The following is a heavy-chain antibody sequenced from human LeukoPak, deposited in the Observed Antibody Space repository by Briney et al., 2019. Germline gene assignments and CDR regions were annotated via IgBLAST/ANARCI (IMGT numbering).Heavy chain of an antibody. CDR3: ARRGDSSGYFENDY. Sequence: PSETLSLTCTVSGGSISSSSYYWGWIRQPPGKGLEWIGSIYYSGSTYYNPSLKSRVTISVVTSKNQFSLKLSSVTAADTAVYYCARRGDSSGYFENDYWGQGTLVTVSS. D-gene: IGHD3-22*01. J-gene: IGHJ4*02. CDR1: GGSISSSSYY. V-gene: IGHV4-39*01. CDR2: IYYSGST.